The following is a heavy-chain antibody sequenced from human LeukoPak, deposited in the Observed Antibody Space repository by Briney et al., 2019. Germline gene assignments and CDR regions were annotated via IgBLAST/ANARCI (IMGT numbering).Heavy chain of an antibody. CDR1: GYTFSSYD. V-gene: IGHV1-8*01. J-gene: IGHJ5*02. CDR2: MNPNSGNT. D-gene: IGHD6-25*01. CDR3: ARRGARAATYWFDP. Sequence: ASVKVPCKASGYTFSSYDINWVRQATGQGLEWMGWMNPNSGNTGYAQKFQGRVTMTRNTSISTAYMELSSLRSEDTAVYYCARRGARAATYWFDPWGQGTLVTVSS.